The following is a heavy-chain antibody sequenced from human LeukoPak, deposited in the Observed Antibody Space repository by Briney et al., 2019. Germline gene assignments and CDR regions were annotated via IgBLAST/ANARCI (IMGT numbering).Heavy chain of an antibody. V-gene: IGHV3-11*01. Sequence: GGSLRLSCAASGFTFSDYYMNWIRQAPGKGLEWISYTSTSGSDMYCADSVKGRFTISRDNAKNSLYLQMNSLRAEDTAVYYCPRGRSRTYYGFDYWGQGTLVTVSS. CDR1: GFTFSDYY. CDR2: TSTSGSDM. D-gene: IGHD1-26*01. CDR3: PRGRSRTYYGFDY. J-gene: IGHJ4*02.